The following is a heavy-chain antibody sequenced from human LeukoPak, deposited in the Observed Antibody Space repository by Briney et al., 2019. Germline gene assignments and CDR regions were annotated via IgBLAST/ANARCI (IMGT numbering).Heavy chain of an antibody. CDR1: GYTFTSYG. D-gene: IGHD3-10*01. CDR2: ISAYNGNT. Sequence: APVKVSCKASGYTFTSYGISWVRQAPGQGLEWMGWISAYNGNTNYAQKLQGRVTMTTDTSTSTAYMELRSLRSDDTAVYYCARDLVVQGLRPNWFDPWGQGTLVTVSS. CDR3: ARDLVVQGLRPNWFDP. J-gene: IGHJ5*02. V-gene: IGHV1-18*01.